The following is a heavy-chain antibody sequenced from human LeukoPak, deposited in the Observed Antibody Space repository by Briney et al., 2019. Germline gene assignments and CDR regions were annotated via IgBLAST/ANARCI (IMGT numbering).Heavy chain of an antibody. CDR3: ATLDHYDILTGSAQAVK. J-gene: IGHJ4*02. V-gene: IGHV1-24*01. Sequence: ASVKVSCKVSGYTLTELSMHWVRQAPGKGLEWMGGFDPEDGETIYAQKFQGRVTMTEDTSTDTAYMELSSLRSEDTAVYYCATLDHYDILTGSAQAVKWGQGTLVTVSS. CDR2: FDPEDGET. CDR1: GYTLTELS. D-gene: IGHD3-9*01.